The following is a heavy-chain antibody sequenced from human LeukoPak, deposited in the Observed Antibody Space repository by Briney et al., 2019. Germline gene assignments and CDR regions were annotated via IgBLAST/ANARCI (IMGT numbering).Heavy chain of an antibody. CDR1: GFTFSSYG. CDR3: AKDIILRP. CDR2: ISYDGSNK. V-gene: IGHV3-30*18. Sequence: GGSLRLSCAASGFTFSSYGMHWVRQAPGKGLEWVAVISYDGSNKYYADSVKGRFTISRDNSKNTLYLQMNSLRAEDTAVYYCAKDIILRPWGQGTLVTVSS. J-gene: IGHJ5*02.